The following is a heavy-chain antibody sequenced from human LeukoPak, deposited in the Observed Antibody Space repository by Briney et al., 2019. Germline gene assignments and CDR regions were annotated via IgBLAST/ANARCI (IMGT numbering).Heavy chain of an antibody. CDR2: ISGSDGTT. D-gene: IGHD6-19*01. V-gene: IGHV3-23*01. J-gene: IGHJ4*02. CDR1: GFTFSSYA. CDR3: ATHFIAEPGTGDY. Sequence: GGSLRLSCAASGFTFSSYAMNWIRQAPGKGLEWVSAISGSDGTTYYADSVKGRFTISRDNSKNTLYLQMNSLRAEDTSMYYCATHFIAEPGTGDYWGQGTLVTVSS.